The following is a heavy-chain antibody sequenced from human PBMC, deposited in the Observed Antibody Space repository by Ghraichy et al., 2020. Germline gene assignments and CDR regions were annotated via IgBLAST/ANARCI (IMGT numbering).Heavy chain of an antibody. D-gene: IGHD2-21*02. Sequence: GESLNISCAASGFTFSSYAMHWVRQAPGKGLEWVAVISYDGSNKYYADSVKGRFTISRDNSKNTLYLQMNSLRAEDTAVYYCARGSHIVVVTAIRGFDYWGQGTLVTVSS. CDR2: ISYDGSNK. CDR1: GFTFSSYA. CDR3: ARGSHIVVVTAIRGFDY. J-gene: IGHJ4*02. V-gene: IGHV3-30-3*01.